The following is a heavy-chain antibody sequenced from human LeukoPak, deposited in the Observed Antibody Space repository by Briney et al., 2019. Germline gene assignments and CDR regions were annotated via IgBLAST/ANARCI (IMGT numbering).Heavy chain of an antibody. J-gene: IGHJ4*02. CDR3: ARVGSTGWYLD. CDR2: IYRSGST. V-gene: IGHV4-4*02. CDR1: GGSISSSNW. Sequence: SETLSLTCAVSGGSISSSNWWSWVRQPPGKGLEWIGEIYRSGSTNYNPSLKSRVTISLDKSKNQFSLRLSSVTAADTAVYHCARVGSTGWYLDWGQGTLVTVSS. D-gene: IGHD6-19*01.